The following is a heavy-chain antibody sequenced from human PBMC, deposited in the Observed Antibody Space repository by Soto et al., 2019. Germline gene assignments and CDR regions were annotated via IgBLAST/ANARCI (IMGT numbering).Heavy chain of an antibody. CDR1: GFTVSSNY. D-gene: IGHD4-4*01. V-gene: IGHV3-53*01. CDR2: IYSGGST. CDR3: ARESKTNCGMDV. J-gene: IGHJ6*02. Sequence: EVQLVESGGGLIQPGGSLRLSCAASGFTVSSNYMSWVRQAPGKGLEWVSVIYSGGSTYYADSVKGRFTISRDNSKNTLYRQMNSLRAEDTAVYYCARESKTNCGMDVWGQGTTVTVSS.